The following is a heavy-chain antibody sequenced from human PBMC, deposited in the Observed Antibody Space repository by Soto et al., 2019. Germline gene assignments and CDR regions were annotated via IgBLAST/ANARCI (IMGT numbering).Heavy chain of an antibody. CDR3: ARRYGYYFDY. Sequence: SETLSLTCTVSGGSIISYSWSWIRQPPGKGLEWIGYIYYSGSTNYNPSLKSRVTISVDTSKNQLSLKLSSVTAADTAVYYCARRYGYYFDYWGQGTLVTVS. J-gene: IGHJ4*02. V-gene: IGHV4-59*08. CDR1: GGSIISYS. CDR2: IYYSGST. D-gene: IGHD4-17*01.